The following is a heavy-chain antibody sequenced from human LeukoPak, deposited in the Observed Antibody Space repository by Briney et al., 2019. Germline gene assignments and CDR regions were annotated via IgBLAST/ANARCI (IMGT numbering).Heavy chain of an antibody. J-gene: IGHJ6*03. Sequence: SETLSLTCTVSGGSISSYYWSWIRQPPGKGLEWIGYIYYSGSTNYNPSLKSRVTISVDTSKNQFSLKLSSVTAADTAVYYCARVEYYYGSGSYDRSYYYYYMDVWGKGTTVTISS. CDR1: GGSISSYY. V-gene: IGHV4-59*01. CDR2: IYYSGST. D-gene: IGHD3-10*01. CDR3: ARVEYYYGSGSYDRSYYYYYMDV.